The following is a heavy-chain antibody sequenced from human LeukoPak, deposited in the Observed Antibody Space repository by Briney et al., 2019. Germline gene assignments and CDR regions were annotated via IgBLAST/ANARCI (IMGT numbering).Heavy chain of an antibody. V-gene: IGHV3-21*04. CDR2: ISSSSSHI. CDR3: ATDSSGYYYPFDY. CDR1: GFTFSSYT. Sequence: GGSLRLSCAASGFTFSSYTMNWVRQAPGKGLEWVSSISSSSSHIYYADSVKGRFTISGDNAKNSLYLQMNSLRAEDTAVYYCATDSSGYYYPFDYWGQGTLVTVSS. D-gene: IGHD3-22*01. J-gene: IGHJ4*02.